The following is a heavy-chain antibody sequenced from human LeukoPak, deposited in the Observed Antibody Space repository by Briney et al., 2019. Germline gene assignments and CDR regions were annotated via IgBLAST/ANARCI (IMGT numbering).Heavy chain of an antibody. Sequence: GGSLRLSCAASGFTFSSYEMNWVRQAPGKGLEWVSYISSSGSTIYYADSVKGRFTISRDNAKNSLYLQMNSLRAGDTAVYYCARGRQIGGIAAAGQFDPWGQGTLVTVSS. CDR3: ARGRQIGGIAAAGQFDP. V-gene: IGHV3-48*03. CDR1: GFTFSSYE. CDR2: ISSSGSTI. J-gene: IGHJ5*02. D-gene: IGHD6-13*01.